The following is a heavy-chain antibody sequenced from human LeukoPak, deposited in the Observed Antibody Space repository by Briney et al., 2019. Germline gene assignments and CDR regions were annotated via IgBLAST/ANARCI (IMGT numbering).Heavy chain of an antibody. CDR2: IRFDGSNK. V-gene: IGHV3-30*02. D-gene: IGHD3-16*02. Sequence: GGSLRLSCAASGFTFSTSGMHWVRQAPGKGLEWVAFIRFDGSNKYYADSVKGRFTISRDNSKNTLYLQMNSLRAEDTAVYYCAKDTIMITFGGVISTYFTNYYYYYMDVWGKGTTVTVSS. CDR1: GFTFSTSG. J-gene: IGHJ6*03. CDR3: AKDTIMITFGGVISTYFTNYYYYYMDV.